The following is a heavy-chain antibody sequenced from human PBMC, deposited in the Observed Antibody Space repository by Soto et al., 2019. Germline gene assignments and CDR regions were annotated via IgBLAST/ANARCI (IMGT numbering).Heavy chain of an antibody. CDR3: ARHGPIAAAGTVFDY. D-gene: IGHD6-13*01. CDR1: GGSISSYY. CDR2: TYYSGST. Sequence: QVQLQESGPGLVKPSETLSLTCTVSGGSISSYYWSWIRQPPGKGLEWIGYTYYSGSTNYNPSLKSRVTISVDTSKNLFSLKLSSVTAADTAVYYCARHGPIAAAGTVFDYWGQGTLVTVSS. J-gene: IGHJ4*02. V-gene: IGHV4-59*08.